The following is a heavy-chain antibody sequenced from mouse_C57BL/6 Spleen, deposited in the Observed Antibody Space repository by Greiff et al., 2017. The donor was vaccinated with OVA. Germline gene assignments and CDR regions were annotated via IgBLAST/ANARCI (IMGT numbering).Heavy chain of an antibody. Sequence: VQLQQSGPELVKPGASVKISCKASGYAFSSSWMNWVKQRPGKGLEWIGRIYPGDGDTNYNGKFKGKATLTADKSSSTAYMQLSSLTSEDSAVYFGGSLAYYDDDDYWGQGTTLTVSS. CDR2: IYPGDGDT. CDR3: GSLAYYDDDDY. D-gene: IGHD2-4*01. CDR1: GYAFSSSW. V-gene: IGHV1-82*01. J-gene: IGHJ2*01.